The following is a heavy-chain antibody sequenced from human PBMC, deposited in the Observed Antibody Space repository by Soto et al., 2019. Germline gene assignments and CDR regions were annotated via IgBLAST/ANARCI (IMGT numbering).Heavy chain of an antibody. CDR1: GGSISSGDYY. CDR2: IYYSGST. D-gene: IGHD6-13*01. V-gene: IGHV4-30-4*02. Sequence: SETLSLTCTVSGGSISSGDYYWSWIRQPPGKGLEWIGSIYYSGSTYYNPSLKSRVTMSVDTSKNQFSLTLTSINTADTAVYYCARSSNWFLSPFDYWGPGILVTVSS. J-gene: IGHJ4*02. CDR3: ARSSNWFLSPFDY.